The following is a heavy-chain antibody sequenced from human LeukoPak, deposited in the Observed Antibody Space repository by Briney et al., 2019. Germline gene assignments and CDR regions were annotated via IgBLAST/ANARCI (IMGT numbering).Heavy chain of an antibody. J-gene: IGHJ3*01. D-gene: IGHD3-10*01. CDR1: GFTFSSYA. CDR3: VRGGFYYGA. Sequence: GGSLRLSCAASGFTFSSYAMHWVRQAPGKGLEWVAVISYDGSNKYYADSVKGRFTISRDNSKNTLYLQMNSLRAEDTAVYYCVRGGFYYGAWGQGTMVTVSS. CDR2: ISYDGSNK. V-gene: IGHV3-30-3*01.